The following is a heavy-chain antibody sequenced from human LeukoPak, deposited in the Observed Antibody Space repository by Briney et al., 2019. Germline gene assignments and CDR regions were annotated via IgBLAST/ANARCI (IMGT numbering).Heavy chain of an antibody. CDR2: INPNSGGT. D-gene: IGHD3-22*01. V-gene: IGHV1-2*06. CDR1: GYTFTGYY. J-gene: IGHJ6*02. Sequence: EASVKVSCKASGYTFTGYYMHWVRQAPGQGLEWMGRINPNSGGTNYAQKFQGRVTMTRDTSISTAYMELSRLRSDDTAVYYCGRLKSGYHYYYGMDVWGQGTTVTVSS. CDR3: GRLKSGYHYYYGMDV.